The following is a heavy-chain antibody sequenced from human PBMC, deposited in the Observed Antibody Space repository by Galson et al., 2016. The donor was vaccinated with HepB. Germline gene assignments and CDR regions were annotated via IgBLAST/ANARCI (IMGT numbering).Heavy chain of an antibody. J-gene: IGHJ4*02. CDR1: GFSFSDYG. CDR2: ISGGGVRT. Sequence: SLRLSCAAFGFSFSDYGMNWVRQAPGKGLQWVSAISGGGVRTWSADFMKGRFTISRDNSRNMLFLEMNSLRAEDTAVYYCAKTITIFGVNTYFDYWGQGTPVTVSS. D-gene: IGHD3-3*01. V-gene: IGHV3-23*01. CDR3: AKTITIFGVNTYFDY.